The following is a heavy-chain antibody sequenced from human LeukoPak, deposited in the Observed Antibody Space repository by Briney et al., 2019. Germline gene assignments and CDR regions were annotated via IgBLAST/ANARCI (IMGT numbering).Heavy chain of an antibody. CDR3: ARLKGEFDY. J-gene: IGHJ4*02. V-gene: IGHV1-2*06. Sequence: GASVKVSCKAAGYTFTDYYLHWVRQAPGQGLEWMGRINSNSGGTDYAQKFQGRATMTRDTSITSAYMELSGLRSDDTAIYYCARLKGEFDYWGQGTQVTVSS. CDR1: GYTFTDYY. CDR2: INSNSGGT.